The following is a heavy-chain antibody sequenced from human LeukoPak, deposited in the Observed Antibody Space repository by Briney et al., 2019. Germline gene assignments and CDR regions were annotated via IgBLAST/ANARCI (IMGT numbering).Heavy chain of an antibody. V-gene: IGHV3-21*01. CDR3: ARLQSGTYSYYFFYMDV. CDR2: IPTSSDYM. D-gene: IGHD1-26*01. J-gene: IGHJ6*03. Sequence: PGGALRVSCAASGFTYSTDNMAWVRPAPGEGLEGVSSIPTSSDYMYYADSLRGRFTTSRDNSKNPLFPQMNSLRAEDTAVYFCARLQSGTYSYYFFYMDVWGKGTTVTVSS. CDR1: GFTYSTDN.